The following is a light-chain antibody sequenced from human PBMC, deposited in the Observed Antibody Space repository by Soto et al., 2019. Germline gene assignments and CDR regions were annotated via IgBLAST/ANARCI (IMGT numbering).Light chain of an antibody. Sequence: QAVVTQEPSLTVSPGGTVTLTCASSTGAVTTGNYPSWFQQKPGQAPTTLIYTTNSRHSWTPARFSGSLLGGKAALTLSGVQPADEADYYCLLYYGGAHLVFGGGTKLTVL. CDR1: TGAVTTGNY. CDR3: LLYYGGAHLV. V-gene: IGLV7-43*01. CDR2: TTN. J-gene: IGLJ2*01.